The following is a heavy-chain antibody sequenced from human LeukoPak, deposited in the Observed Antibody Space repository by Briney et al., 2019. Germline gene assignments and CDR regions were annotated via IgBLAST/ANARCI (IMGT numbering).Heavy chain of an antibody. Sequence: PSETLSLTCTVSGGSISSYYWSWIRQPPGKGLEWIGYINYSGSTNYNPSLKSRVTISTDTSKNQFSLKLSSVTAADTAVYYCARHTYSDYTVFNYWGQGTLVIVSS. CDR3: ARHTYSDYTVFNY. CDR2: INYSGST. D-gene: IGHD4-11*01. V-gene: IGHV4-59*08. J-gene: IGHJ4*02. CDR1: GGSISSYY.